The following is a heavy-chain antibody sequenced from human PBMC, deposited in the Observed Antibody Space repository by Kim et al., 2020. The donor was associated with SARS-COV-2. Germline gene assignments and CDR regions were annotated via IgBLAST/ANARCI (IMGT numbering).Heavy chain of an antibody. CDR3: ARARGSWDY. Sequence: GSTSYPQKFQGRVTMNRDTTTSTGYMELSSLRSEDTAVYYCARARGSWDYWGQGTLVTVSS. V-gene: IGHV1-46*01. J-gene: IGHJ4*02. CDR2: GST. D-gene: IGHD1-26*01.